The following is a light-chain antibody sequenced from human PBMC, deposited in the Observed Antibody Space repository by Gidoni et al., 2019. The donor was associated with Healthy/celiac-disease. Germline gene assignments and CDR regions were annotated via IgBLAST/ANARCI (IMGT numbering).Light chain of an antibody. J-gene: IGKJ4*01. CDR1: QDIRNY. CDR3: QQYDDLGVA. CDR2: DAS. Sequence: GDRVTITCQTTQDIRNYLNWYQHKPGQAPKPLIYDASRLHAGVPSRFSGSGSGTAFTFTISSLQPEDIATYYCQQYDDLGVAFGGGTKVEIK. V-gene: IGKV1-33*01.